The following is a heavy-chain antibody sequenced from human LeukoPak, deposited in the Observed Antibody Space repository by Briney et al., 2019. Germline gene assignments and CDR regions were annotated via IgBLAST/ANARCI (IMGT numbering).Heavy chain of an antibody. CDR1: GGSISSSSFY. CDR3: ARQRSYYGSGSSYYFDY. V-gene: IGHV4-39*01. Sequence: SETLSLTCTVSGGSISSSSFYWGWIPQPPGKGLEWIGSIYYTGGTNYNSSLKSRVTISVDTSKNRFSLKLSSVTAADTAVYYCARQRSYYGSGSSYYFDYWGQGTLVTVSS. D-gene: IGHD3-10*01. CDR2: IYYTGGT. J-gene: IGHJ4*02.